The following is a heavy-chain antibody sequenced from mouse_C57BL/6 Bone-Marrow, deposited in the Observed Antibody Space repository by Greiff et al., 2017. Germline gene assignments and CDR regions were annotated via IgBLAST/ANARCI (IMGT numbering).Heavy chain of an antibody. Sequence: VQLQQSGPELVKPGASVKIPCKASGYTFTDYNMDWVKQSHGKSLEWIGDINPNNGGTIYNQKFKGKATLTVDKSSSTAYMELRSLTSEDTAVYYCASTSYDGYYEGFAYWGQGTLVTVSA. CDR3: ASTSYDGYYEGFAY. J-gene: IGHJ3*01. D-gene: IGHD2-3*01. CDR1: GYTFTDYN. CDR2: INPNNGGT. V-gene: IGHV1-18*01.